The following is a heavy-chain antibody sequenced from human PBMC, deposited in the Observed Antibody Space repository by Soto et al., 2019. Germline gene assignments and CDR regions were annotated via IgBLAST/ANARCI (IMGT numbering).Heavy chain of an antibody. Sequence: EVQLVESGGGLVQPGGSLRLSCVASGFTFSSYSMVWVRQAPGKGLEWVSYIFASSTTIYYADSVKGRFTVPRDNAQNSLFLLMNSLRAEDTAVYYCARDRDWAFDYWGRGTLVTVSS. CDR2: IFASSTTI. J-gene: IGHJ4*02. V-gene: IGHV3-48*04. CDR1: GFTFSSYS. CDR3: ARDRDWAFDY. D-gene: IGHD3-9*01.